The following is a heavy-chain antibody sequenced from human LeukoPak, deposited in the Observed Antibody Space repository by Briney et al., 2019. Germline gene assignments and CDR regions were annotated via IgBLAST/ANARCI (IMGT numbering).Heavy chain of an antibody. Sequence: PGGSLRLSCVASGFTFSSYEMNWVRQAPGKGLEWISYISSSASIIYYADSVKGRFTISRDNAKNSLYLQMNSLRAEDTAVYSCARGPDGVSSNSRGWFDPWGQGTLVTVSS. J-gene: IGHJ5*02. V-gene: IGHV3-48*03. CDR3: ARGPDGVSSNSRGWFDP. D-gene: IGHD2-15*01. CDR2: ISSSASII. CDR1: GFTFSSYE.